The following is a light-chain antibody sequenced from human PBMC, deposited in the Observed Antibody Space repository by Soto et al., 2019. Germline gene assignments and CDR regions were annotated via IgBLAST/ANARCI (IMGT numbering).Light chain of an antibody. Sequence: EIVMTQSPATLSVSPGGIATLSCRASQSISDTLAWYQQKPGQAPRIIIHGASTRATGFPARFSGSGSGTDFTLTISSLQSEDFTVYYCQQYNNWPWTFCQGTKVDIK. CDR2: GAS. J-gene: IGKJ1*01. CDR1: QSISDT. CDR3: QQYNNWPWT. V-gene: IGKV3-15*01.